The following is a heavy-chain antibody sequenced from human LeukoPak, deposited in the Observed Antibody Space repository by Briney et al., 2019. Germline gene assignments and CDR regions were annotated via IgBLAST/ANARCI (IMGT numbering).Heavy chain of an antibody. V-gene: IGHV3-48*03. J-gene: IGHJ4*02. D-gene: IGHD5-18*01. Sequence: GGSLRLSCAASGFTFSSYEMNWVRQAPGKGLEWVSYISSSGSTIYYADSVKGRFTISRDNAKNSLYLQMNSLRAEDTAVYYCARDSVTDTAMEEHFGYWGQGTLVTVSS. CDR2: ISSSGSTI. CDR3: ARDSVTDTAMEEHFGY. CDR1: GFTFSSYE.